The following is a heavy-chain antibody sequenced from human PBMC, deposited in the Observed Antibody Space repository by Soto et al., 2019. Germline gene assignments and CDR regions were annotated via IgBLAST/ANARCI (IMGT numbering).Heavy chain of an antibody. D-gene: IGHD5-18*01. CDR1: GFTFSSYS. Sequence: EVQLVESGGGLVKPGGSLRLSCAASGFTFSSYSMNWVRQAPGQGLEWVSSISSSSSYIYYADSVKGRFTISRDNAKNSLYLQMNSLRAEDTAVYYCARVLRGYSYGYDYWGQGTLVTVSS. V-gene: IGHV3-21*01. CDR2: ISSSSSYI. CDR3: ARVLRGYSYGYDY. J-gene: IGHJ4*02.